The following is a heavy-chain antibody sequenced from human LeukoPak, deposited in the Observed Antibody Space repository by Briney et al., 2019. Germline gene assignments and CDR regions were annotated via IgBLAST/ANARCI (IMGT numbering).Heavy chain of an antibody. CDR3: ARAPSEIGGYYPEYFRH. CDR2: IKSDGST. CDR1: GFTFSSFW. Sequence: GGSLRLSCAASGFTFSSFWMHWVRQAPGKGLVWVSRIKSDGSTNYADSVKGRCTISRDNAKNTVSLQMNSLRVEDTGVYYCARAPSEIGGYYPEYFRHWGQGTLVTVSS. D-gene: IGHD3-22*01. J-gene: IGHJ1*01. V-gene: IGHV3-74*01.